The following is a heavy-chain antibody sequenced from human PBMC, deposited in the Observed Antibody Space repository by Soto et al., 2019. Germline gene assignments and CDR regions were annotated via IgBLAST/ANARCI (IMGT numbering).Heavy chain of an antibody. J-gene: IGHJ4*02. CDR3: AKAEPFGELDYFDY. V-gene: IGHV3-30*18. CDR2: ISYDGSNK. Sequence: PGGSLRLSCEASGFTFSSYGMHWVRQAPGKGLEWVAVISYDGSNKYYADSVKGRFTISRDNSKNTLYLQMNSLRAEDTAVYYCAKAEPFGELDYFDYWGQGT. D-gene: IGHD3-10*01. CDR1: GFTFSSYG.